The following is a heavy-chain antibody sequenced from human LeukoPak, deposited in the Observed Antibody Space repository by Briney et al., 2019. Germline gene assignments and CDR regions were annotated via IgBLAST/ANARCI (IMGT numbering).Heavy chain of an antibody. Sequence: SETLSLTCTVSGGSISSSSYYWGWIRQPPGKGLEWIGSIYYSGSTYYNPSLKSRVTISVDTSKNQFSLKLSSVTAADTAVYYRARGDGYNFYGIDYWGQGTLVTVSS. CDR2: IYYSGST. J-gene: IGHJ4*02. V-gene: IGHV4-39*07. D-gene: IGHD5-24*01. CDR1: GGSISSSSYY. CDR3: ARGDGYNFYGIDY.